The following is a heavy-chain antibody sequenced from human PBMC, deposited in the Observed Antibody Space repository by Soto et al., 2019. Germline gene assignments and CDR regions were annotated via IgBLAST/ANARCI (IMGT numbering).Heavy chain of an antibody. CDR2: IYYSGST. CDR3: ASTPDIVVVITNNWFDP. Sequence: PSETLSLTCTVSGGSISSSSYYWGWIRQPPGKGLEWIGSIYYSGSTYYNPSLKSRVTISVDMSKNQFSLKLSSVTAADTAVYYCASTPDIVVVITNNWFDPWGQGTLVTVSS. J-gene: IGHJ5*02. D-gene: IGHD3-22*01. V-gene: IGHV4-39*01. CDR1: GGSISSSSYY.